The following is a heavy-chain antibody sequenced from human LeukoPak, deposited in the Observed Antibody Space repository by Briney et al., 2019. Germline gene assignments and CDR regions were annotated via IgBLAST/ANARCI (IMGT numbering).Heavy chain of an antibody. J-gene: IGHJ4*02. CDR1: GYTFTGYY. CDR2: INPNSGGT. Sequence: ASVKVSCKASGYTFTGYYMHWVRQAPGQGLEWMEWINPNSGGTNYAQTFQGRVTMTRDTSISTAYMELSRLRSDDTAVYYCATVRFFDWLFPFDYWGQGTLVTVSS. CDR3: ATVRFFDWLFPFDY. D-gene: IGHD3-9*01. V-gene: IGHV1-2*02.